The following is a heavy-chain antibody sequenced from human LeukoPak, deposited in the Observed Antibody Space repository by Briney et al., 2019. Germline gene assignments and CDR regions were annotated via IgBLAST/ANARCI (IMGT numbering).Heavy chain of an antibody. CDR3: AKYGSSSTDYRSRKNDY. J-gene: IGHJ4*02. CDR1: GLTFSTSG. CDR2: IGPTGSDR. D-gene: IGHD2-2*01. Sequence: PGGSLRLSCTASGLTFSTSGFNWVRQAPGKGLEWVASIGPTGSDRYHADSIKGRFTISRDNADNFLYLQMNSLRAEDTAVYYCAKYGSSSTDYRSRKNDYWGQGTLVTVSS. V-gene: IGHV3-21*04.